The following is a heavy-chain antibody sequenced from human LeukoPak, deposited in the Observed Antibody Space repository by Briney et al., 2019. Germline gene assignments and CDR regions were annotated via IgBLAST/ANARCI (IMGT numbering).Heavy chain of an antibody. V-gene: IGHV3-20*04. CDR3: ARSPPRIAVAAAFWDY. CDR1: GXTFDDYG. D-gene: IGHD6-19*01. Sequence: GGSLRLSCAASGXTFDDYGVSWVRQAPGKGLEWVSGINWNGGSTGYADSVKGRFTISRDNAKNSLYLQMNSLRAEDTALYYCARSPPRIAVAAAFWDYWGQGTLVTVSS. J-gene: IGHJ4*02. CDR2: INWNGGST.